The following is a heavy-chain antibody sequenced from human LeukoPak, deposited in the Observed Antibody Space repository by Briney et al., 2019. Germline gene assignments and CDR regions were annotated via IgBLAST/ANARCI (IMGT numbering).Heavy chain of an antibody. CDR2: IYPGDSDT. D-gene: IGHD3-22*01. J-gene: IGHJ5*02. Sequence: PGESLKISCKGSGYSFTSYWIGWVRQMPGKGLEWMGIIYPGDSDTRYSPSFQGQVTISADKSISTAYLQWSSLKASDTAMYYCARQTTYYYDSSGPNWFDPWGQGTLVTVSS. CDR1: GYSFTSYW. V-gene: IGHV5-51*01. CDR3: ARQTTYYYDSSGPNWFDP.